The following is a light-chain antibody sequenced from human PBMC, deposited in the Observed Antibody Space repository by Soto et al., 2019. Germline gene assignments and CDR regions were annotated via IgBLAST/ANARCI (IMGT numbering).Light chain of an antibody. Sequence: EIVLTQSPGTLSLSPGERATLSCRASQSVSNNYLAWYQQKPGQAPRLLIYDASNRATAIPARFSGSGSGTDLTITISSLEPEDFAVYYCQQRGNWPPTFGGGTKVDIK. CDR3: QQRGNWPPT. CDR1: QSVSNNY. J-gene: IGKJ4*01. V-gene: IGKV3-11*01. CDR2: DAS.